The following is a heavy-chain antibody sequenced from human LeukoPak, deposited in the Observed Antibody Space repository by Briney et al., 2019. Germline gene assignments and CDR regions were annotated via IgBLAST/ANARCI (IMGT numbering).Heavy chain of an antibody. CDR3: ARDLQLRFLEWLLPSGSYGMDV. J-gene: IGHJ6*02. D-gene: IGHD3-3*01. Sequence: GGSLRLSCAASGFTVSSNYMSWVRQAPGKGLEWVSVIYSGGSTYYADSVKGRFTISRDNSKNTLYLQMNSLRAEDTAVYYCARDLQLRFLEWLLPSGSYGMDVWGQGTTVTVSS. CDR1: GFTVSSNY. V-gene: IGHV3-53*01. CDR2: IYSGGST.